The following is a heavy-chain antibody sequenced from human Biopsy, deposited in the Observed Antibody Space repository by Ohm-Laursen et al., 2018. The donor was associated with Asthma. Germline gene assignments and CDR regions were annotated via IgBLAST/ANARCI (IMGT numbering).Heavy chain of an antibody. CDR3: ARGKTWGRSYYFDY. D-gene: IGHD6-6*01. CDR2: ISFDGSNK. V-gene: IGHV3-30*03. J-gene: IGHJ4*02. CDR1: GFSFSNYG. Sequence: SLRLSCAASGFSFSNYGMHWVRQAPGKGLEWVAVISFDGSNKYYADSVKGRFTISRDNSKDTLYLQVNSLRGDDTAVYYCARGKTWGRSYYFDYWGQGTLVTVSS.